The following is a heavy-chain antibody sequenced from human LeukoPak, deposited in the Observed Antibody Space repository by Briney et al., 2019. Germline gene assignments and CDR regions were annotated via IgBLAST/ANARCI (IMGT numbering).Heavy chain of an antibody. CDR1: GGSFSGYY. V-gene: IGHV4-34*01. Sequence: SETLSLTCAVYGGSFSGYYWSWIRQPPGKGLEWIGEINHSGSTNYNPSLKSRVTISVDTSKNQFSLKLSSVTAADTAVYYCARGGFRVVRGVTAYNWFDPWGQGTLVTVSS. D-gene: IGHD3-10*01. J-gene: IGHJ5*02. CDR3: ARGGFRVVRGVTAYNWFDP. CDR2: INHSGST.